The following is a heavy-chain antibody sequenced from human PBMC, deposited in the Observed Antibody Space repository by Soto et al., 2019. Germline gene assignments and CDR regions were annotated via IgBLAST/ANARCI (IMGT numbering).Heavy chain of an antibody. V-gene: IGHV4-30-4*08. J-gene: IGHJ5*02. CDR3: ARTYSGYDYWFDP. Sequence: PSETLSLTCTVSGGSISTGDYYWSWIRQHPGKGLEWIGFIYYSGHTYYNPSLKSRVTISIDTSKNQFSLKLSSVTAADTAVYYCARTYSGYDYWFDPWGQGTLVTVSS. CDR2: IYYSGHT. CDR1: GGSISTGDYY. D-gene: IGHD5-12*01.